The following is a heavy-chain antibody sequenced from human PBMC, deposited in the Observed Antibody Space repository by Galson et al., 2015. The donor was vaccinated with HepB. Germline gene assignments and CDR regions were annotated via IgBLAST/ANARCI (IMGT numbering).Heavy chain of an antibody. V-gene: IGHV6-1*01. CDR1: GDSVSSQSGA. D-gene: IGHD6-13*01. CDR2: TYYRSKWYS. J-gene: IGHJ4*02. CDR3: ASSTSSVGTYFFDY. Sequence: CAISGDSVSSQSGAWNWIRQSPSRGLEWLGRTYYRSKWYSDYAVSVESRITINADTSKNQFSLHLSSVSPDDTAVYYCASSTSSVGTYFFDYWGQGTLVTVSS.